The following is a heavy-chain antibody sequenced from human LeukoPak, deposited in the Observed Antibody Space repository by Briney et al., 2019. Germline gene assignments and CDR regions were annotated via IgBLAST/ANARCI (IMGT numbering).Heavy chain of an antibody. CDR1: GFTVSNNY. J-gene: IGHJ3*02. CDR3: ARGHYYDSSGPASGDAFDI. D-gene: IGHD3-22*01. CDR2: IYSSGST. V-gene: IGHV3-53*01. Sequence: PGGSLRLSCAASGFTVSNNYMTWVRQAPGKGLEWVSVIYSSGSTYYADSVKGRFTISRDTSKNTLYLQMNSLRAEDTAVYYCARGHYYDSSGPASGDAFDIWGQGTMVTVSS.